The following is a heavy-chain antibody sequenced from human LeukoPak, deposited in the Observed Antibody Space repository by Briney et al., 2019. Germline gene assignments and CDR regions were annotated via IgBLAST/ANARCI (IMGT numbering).Heavy chain of an antibody. D-gene: IGHD5-24*01. V-gene: IGHV4-59*01. CDR2: IYYSGST. Sequence: PSETLSLTCTVSGGSISSYYWSWIRQRPGRGLEWIGYIYYSGSTNYNPSLKSRVTISVDTSKNQFSLKLSSVTAADTAVYYCAKRDRANFDYWGQGTLVTVSS. J-gene: IGHJ4*02. CDR3: AKRDRANFDY. CDR1: GGSISSYY.